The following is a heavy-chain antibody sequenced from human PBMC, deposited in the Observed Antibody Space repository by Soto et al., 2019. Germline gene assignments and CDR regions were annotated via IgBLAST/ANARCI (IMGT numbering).Heavy chain of an antibody. CDR2: IKQDGSEK. V-gene: IGHV3-7*01. CDR1: RFTFSRYW. J-gene: IGHJ3*02. D-gene: IGHD5-18*01. CDR3: AQIQFWPHAAFDI. Sequence: SLRLSCAASRFTFSRYWMSWVRQAPGKGLEWVANIKQDGSEKYYVDSVKDRFTISRDNAKNSLYLQMNSLRAEDTAVYYCAQIQFWPHAAFDIWGQGTMVTVSS.